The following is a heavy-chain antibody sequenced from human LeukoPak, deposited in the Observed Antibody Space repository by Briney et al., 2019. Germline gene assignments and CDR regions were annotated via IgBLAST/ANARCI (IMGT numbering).Heavy chain of an antibody. D-gene: IGHD3-10*01. Sequence: ASVKVCCKASGYTFTSYGISWVRQAPGQGLEWMGWISAYNGNTNYAQKLQGRVTMTTDTSTSTAYMELRSLRSDDTAVYYCAGSTGSLSSFDPWGQGTLVTVSS. V-gene: IGHV1-18*01. CDR3: AGSTGSLSSFDP. J-gene: IGHJ5*02. CDR2: ISAYNGNT. CDR1: GYTFTSYG.